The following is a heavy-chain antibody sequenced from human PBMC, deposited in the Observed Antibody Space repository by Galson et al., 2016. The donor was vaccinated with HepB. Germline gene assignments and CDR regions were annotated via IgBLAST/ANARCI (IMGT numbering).Heavy chain of an antibody. Sequence: SLRLSCAASGFTFNSYWMTWVRQAPGKGLEWVANIKQDGSKKNYVDSVMGRFTISRDNAKNSLYLEMNSLKADDTAVYYCARDRTQGSTTTCYDVFDMWGQGTTVTVSS. J-gene: IGHJ3*02. CDR2: IKQDGSKK. CDR3: ARDRTQGSTTTCYDVFDM. V-gene: IGHV3-7*03. D-gene: IGHD2-2*01. CDR1: GFTFNSYW.